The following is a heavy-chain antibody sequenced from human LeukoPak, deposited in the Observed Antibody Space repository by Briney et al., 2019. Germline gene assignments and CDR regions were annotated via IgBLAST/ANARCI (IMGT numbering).Heavy chain of an antibody. D-gene: IGHD2-15*01. Sequence: SETLSLTCTVSGGSISGLYWGWIRQPPGKGLEWIGYINYSGSTDYNPSLRSRVTISLDTSKNQFSLKLGSVTAADTAVYYCARDVGGGPFFDYWGQGTLVTVSS. CDR2: INYSGST. CDR3: ARDVGGGPFFDY. CDR1: GGSISGLY. V-gene: IGHV4-59*11. J-gene: IGHJ4*02.